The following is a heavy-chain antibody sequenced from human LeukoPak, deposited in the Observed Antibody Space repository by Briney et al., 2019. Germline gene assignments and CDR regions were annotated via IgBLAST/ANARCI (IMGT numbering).Heavy chain of an antibody. CDR1: GFTFSSYA. CDR3: ARDRSAIVVAIDY. D-gene: IGHD3-22*01. CDR2: ISYDGSNK. V-gene: IGHV3-30*04. J-gene: IGHJ4*02. Sequence: GGSLRLSCAASGFTFSSYAMHWVRQAPGKGLEWVAVISYDGSNKYYADSVKGRFTISRDNSKNTLYLQMNSLRAEDTAVYYCARDRSAIVVAIDYWGQGTLVTVSS.